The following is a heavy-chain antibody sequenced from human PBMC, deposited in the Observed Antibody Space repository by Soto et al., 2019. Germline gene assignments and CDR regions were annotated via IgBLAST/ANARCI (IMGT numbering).Heavy chain of an antibody. CDR1: GFTFDDYA. D-gene: IGHD1-1*01. CDR3: TTTYPNDDSRVVAY. J-gene: IGHJ4*02. V-gene: IGHV3-9*01. Sequence: EVQLVESGGGLVQPGRSLRLSCAASGFTFDDYAMHWVRQPPGKGLEWVSGITWNSGSKDYADSVKGRFTISRDNRKNSLYLQMNSLRGEDTALYYCTTTYPNDDSRVVAYWVQGTLVTVSS. CDR2: ITWNSGSK.